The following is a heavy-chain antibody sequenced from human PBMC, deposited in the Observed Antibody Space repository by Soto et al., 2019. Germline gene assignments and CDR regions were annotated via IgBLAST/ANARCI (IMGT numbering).Heavy chain of an antibody. J-gene: IGHJ4*02. CDR1: GFTFSSYS. CDR3: ARDSTHMGATEGLVFDY. CDR2: ISSSSSYI. V-gene: IGHV3-21*01. D-gene: IGHD1-26*01. Sequence: GGSLRLSCAASGFTFSSYSMNWVRQAPGKGLEWVSSISSSSSYIYYADSVKGRFTISRDNAKNSLYLQMNSLRAEDTAVYYCARDSTHMGATEGLVFDYWGQGTLVTVSS.